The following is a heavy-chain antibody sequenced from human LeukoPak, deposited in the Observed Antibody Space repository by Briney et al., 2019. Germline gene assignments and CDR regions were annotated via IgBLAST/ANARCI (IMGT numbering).Heavy chain of an antibody. D-gene: IGHD4-17*01. J-gene: IGHJ5*02. CDR3: ARVFGDYGNWFDP. Sequence: ASVKVSCKASGYTFTSYGNSWVRQAPAQGIEWMGLISAYNGNTNYAQKLQGRVTMTTDTSTSTAYMELRSLRSDDTAVYYCARVFGDYGNWFDPCGQGTLVTVSS. CDR2: ISAYNGNT. V-gene: IGHV1-18*04. CDR1: GYTFTSYG.